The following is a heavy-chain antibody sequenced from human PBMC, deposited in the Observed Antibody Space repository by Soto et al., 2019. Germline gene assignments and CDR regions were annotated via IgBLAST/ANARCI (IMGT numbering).Heavy chain of an antibody. CDR2: ISGSGGST. J-gene: IGHJ4*02. Sequence: EVQLLESGGGLVQPGGSLRLSCAASGFTFSSYAMSWVRQAPGKGLEWVSAISGSGGSTYYADSVKGRFTISRDNSKNTLYLQMNSLRAEDTAVYYCAKDAVAYCGGDCYVLDYWGQGTLVTVSS. CDR1: GFTFSSYA. V-gene: IGHV3-23*01. D-gene: IGHD2-21*02. CDR3: AKDAVAYCGGDCYVLDY.